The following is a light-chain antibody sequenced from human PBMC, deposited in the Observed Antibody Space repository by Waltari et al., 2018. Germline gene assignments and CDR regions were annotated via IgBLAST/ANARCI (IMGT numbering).Light chain of an antibody. V-gene: IGKV3-15*01. CDR2: GAS. J-gene: IGKJ1*01. Sequence: EIVMTQSPVTLSVSPGERATVSCRASQSVSSTLAWYQQKPGQAPRLLIYGASTRATGIPARFSGSGSGTEFTLTISSLQSEDFAVYYCQQYNNWPPWTFGQGTKVEIK. CDR3: QQYNNWPPWT. CDR1: QSVSST.